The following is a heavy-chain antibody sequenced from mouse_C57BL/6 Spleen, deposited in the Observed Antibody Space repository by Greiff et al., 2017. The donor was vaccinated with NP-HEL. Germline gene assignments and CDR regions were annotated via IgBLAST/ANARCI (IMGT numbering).Heavy chain of an antibody. J-gene: IGHJ2*01. CDR3: APYYYGSSYGDYFDY. D-gene: IGHD1-1*01. CDR2: IYPGDGDT. V-gene: IGHV1-82*01. CDR1: GYAFSSSW. Sequence: VKLMESGPELVKPGASVKISCKASGYAFSSSWMNWVKQRPGKGLEWIGRIYPGDGDTNYNGKFKGKATLTADKSSSTAYMQLSSLTSEDSAVYFCAPYYYGSSYGDYFDYWGQGTTLTVSS.